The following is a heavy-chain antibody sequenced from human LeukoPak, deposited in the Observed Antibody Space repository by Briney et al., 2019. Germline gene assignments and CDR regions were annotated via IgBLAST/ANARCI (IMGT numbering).Heavy chain of an antibody. CDR2: AYYSGHT. V-gene: IGHV4-59*08. CDR3: ARHPFATPFDY. CDR1: GGSISTFY. J-gene: IGHJ4*02. D-gene: IGHD2-15*01. Sequence: SETLSLTCTVSGGSISTFYWSWIRQPPGKGLEWIGYAYYSGHTNYNSSLKSRVTMSLDTSKSQFSLRLSSVTAADTAVYFCARHPFATPFDYWGPGTLVTVSS.